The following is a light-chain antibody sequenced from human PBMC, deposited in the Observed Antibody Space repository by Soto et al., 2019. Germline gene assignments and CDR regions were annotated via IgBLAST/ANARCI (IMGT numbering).Light chain of an antibody. J-gene: IGKJ4*01. CDR1: EDVSDY. Sequence: DIKMTQSPSSLSASVGDRVTLTCQASEDVSDYVNWYQQKPGRAPKLLIYDASRLETGVSSRFSGSGSGTHFTFTIRDLQPEDFATYYCQLYRNDVLTFGVGTRVDI. CDR3: QLYRNDVLT. CDR2: DAS. V-gene: IGKV1-33*01.